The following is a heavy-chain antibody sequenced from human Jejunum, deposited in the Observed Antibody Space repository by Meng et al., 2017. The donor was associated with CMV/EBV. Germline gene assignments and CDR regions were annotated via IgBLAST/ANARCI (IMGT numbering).Heavy chain of an antibody. Sequence: SGITFSSYAMHWVRQAPGKGLEWVAVISNDGTNKYYADSVKGRFTISRDNSKNTLYVQMNSLRGDDTAVYYCARDMGYTVTAPFDYWGQGAVVTVSS. CDR2: ISNDGTNK. CDR3: ARDMGYTVTAPFDY. J-gene: IGHJ4*02. D-gene: IGHD4-11*01. CDR1: GITFSSYA. V-gene: IGHV3-30-3*01.